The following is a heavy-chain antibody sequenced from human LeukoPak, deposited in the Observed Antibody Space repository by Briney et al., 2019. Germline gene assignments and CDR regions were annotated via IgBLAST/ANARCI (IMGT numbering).Heavy chain of an antibody. Sequence: PGGSLRLSCAACGFTFNNYWMSLVRQAPGKGLEWVANMREDGSQKYYVDSVKGRFTISRDNAKNSLYLQMNSLRAEDTAVYFCTSFWSGFFDHWGRGTLVTVSS. CDR1: GFTFNNYW. J-gene: IGHJ4*02. D-gene: IGHD3-3*01. CDR2: MREDGSQK. V-gene: IGHV3-7*01. CDR3: TSFWSGFFDH.